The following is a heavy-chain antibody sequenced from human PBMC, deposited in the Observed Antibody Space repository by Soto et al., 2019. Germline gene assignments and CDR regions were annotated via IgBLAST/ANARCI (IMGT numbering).Heavy chain of an antibody. V-gene: IGHV4-59*01. CDR1: DDSISSYY. Sequence: SETLSLTCSVSDDSISSYYWSWIRQPPGKGLQWIGYVFYRGGTAYNPSLKSRVTISLDMSKKQFSLNLNSVTAADTAAYFCARVQLDEKVIGYWGQGTLVTVSS. CDR2: VFYRGGT. J-gene: IGHJ4*02. D-gene: IGHD1-1*01. CDR3: ARVQLDEKVIGY.